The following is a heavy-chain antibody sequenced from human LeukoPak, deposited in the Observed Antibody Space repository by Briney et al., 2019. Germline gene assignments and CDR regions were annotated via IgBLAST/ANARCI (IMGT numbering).Heavy chain of an antibody. V-gene: IGHV1-18*01. CDR3: ARDHCSSTSCFDYYYGMDV. CDR1: GYTFTSYG. J-gene: IGHJ6*02. CDR2: ISAYNGNT. D-gene: IGHD2-2*01. Sequence: ASVKVSCKASGYTFTSYGISWVRQAPGQGLEWMGWISAYNGNTNYAQKLRGRDTMTTDTSTSTAYMELRSLRSDDTAVYYCARDHCSSTSCFDYYYGMDVWGQGTTVTVSS.